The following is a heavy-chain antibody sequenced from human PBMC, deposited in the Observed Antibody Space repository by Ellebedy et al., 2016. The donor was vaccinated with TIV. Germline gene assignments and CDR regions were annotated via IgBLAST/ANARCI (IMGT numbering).Heavy chain of an antibody. Sequence: AASVKVSCKASGYTLTSYYMHSVRHAPGQGLGWRGIINPSGGSTTYAQKFQRRVTMTRDTSTSTVYMELSSLRSEDTAVYYCARGGGYGGRFDPWGQGTLVTVSS. CDR3: ARGGGYGGRFDP. D-gene: IGHD4-23*01. V-gene: IGHV1-46*01. CDR2: INPSGGST. J-gene: IGHJ5*02. CDR1: GYTLTSYY.